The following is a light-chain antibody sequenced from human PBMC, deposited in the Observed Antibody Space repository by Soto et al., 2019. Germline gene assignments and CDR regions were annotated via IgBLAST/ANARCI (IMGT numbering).Light chain of an antibody. J-gene: IGKJ5*01. CDR3: QQYNNWPPIT. CDR1: QSVSSD. Sequence: IVMTQSPATLAVSPGERATLSCRASQSVSSDLAWYQQKPGQAPRLLVYGAYTRATGIPARFSGSGSGTEFILTISSLQSEDFGVYYCQQYNNWPPITCGQGTRLEIK. V-gene: IGKV3D-15*01. CDR2: GAY.